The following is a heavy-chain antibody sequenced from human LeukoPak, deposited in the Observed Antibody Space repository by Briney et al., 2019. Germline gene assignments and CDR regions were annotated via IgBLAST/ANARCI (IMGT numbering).Heavy chain of an antibody. V-gene: IGHV3-13*01. CDR3: ARGGGVGAKADDAFDI. CDR2: IGTAGDT. Sequence: PGGSLRLSCAASGFTFSSYDMQWVRQATGKGLEWVSAIGTAGDTYYPGSVKGRFTISRENAKNSLYLQMNSLRAGDTAVYYCARGGGVGAKADDAFDIWGQGTMVTVSS. D-gene: IGHD1-26*01. CDR1: GFTFSSYD. J-gene: IGHJ3*02.